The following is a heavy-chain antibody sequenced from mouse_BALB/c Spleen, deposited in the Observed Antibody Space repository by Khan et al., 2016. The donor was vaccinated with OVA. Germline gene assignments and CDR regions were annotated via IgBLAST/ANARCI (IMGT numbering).Heavy chain of an antibody. Sequence: VQLVESGAELAKPGASVKMSCKASGYTFTNYWMHWVKQRPGQGLEWIGYINPSTSYTEYNQKFKDEATLTADKSSSTAYMQLSSLTSEDSAVYYCARRGVYGIFAYWGQGTLVTVSA. CDR2: INPSTSYT. J-gene: IGHJ3*01. CDR1: GYTFTNYW. D-gene: IGHD2-1*01. CDR3: ARRGVYGIFAY. V-gene: IGHV1-7*01.